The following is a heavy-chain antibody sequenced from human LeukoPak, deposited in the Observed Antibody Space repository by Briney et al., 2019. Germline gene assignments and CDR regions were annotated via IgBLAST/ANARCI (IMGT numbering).Heavy chain of an antibody. D-gene: IGHD3-10*01. Sequence: GASVKVSCKASGYTFTSYYMHWVRRAPGQGLEWMGIINPSGGSTSYAQKFQGRVTMTRDTSTSTVYMELSSLRSEDTAVYYCARGPQVLLWFGEFHKGDYYMDVWGKGTTVTVSS. CDR2: INPSGGST. CDR3: ARGPQVLLWFGEFHKGDYYMDV. V-gene: IGHV1-46*01. CDR1: GYTFTSYY. J-gene: IGHJ6*03.